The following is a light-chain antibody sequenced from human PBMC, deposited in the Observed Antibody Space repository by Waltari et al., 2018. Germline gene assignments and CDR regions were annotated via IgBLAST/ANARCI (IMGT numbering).Light chain of an antibody. J-gene: IGKJ4*01. CDR1: QSLLSNKRTH. V-gene: IGKV4-1*01. Sequence: DIVMTQSPESLAVSLGERATINCTSSQSLLSNKRTHLAWYQQKPGQPPNFLIDGASSRESGVPDRFNGSGSGADFTLTISSLQAEDVAVYFCQQYYTRPLTFGEGTKVEIK. CDR2: GAS. CDR3: QQYYTRPLT.